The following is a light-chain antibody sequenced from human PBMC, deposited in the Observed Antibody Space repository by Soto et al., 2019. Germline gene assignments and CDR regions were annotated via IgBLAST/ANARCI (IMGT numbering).Light chain of an antibody. CDR3: QKYDRAPFT. J-gene: IGKJ3*01. Sequence: DIRMTQSPSSLSAYLGDRVTITCRASQGISNYLAWYQQKPGRLPKLLLFGASTLQSGVPARFSGSGSGTLFTLTISGLLPEDVATYYCQKYDRAPFTFGPGTKVDFK. CDR1: QGISNY. CDR2: GAS. V-gene: IGKV1-27*01.